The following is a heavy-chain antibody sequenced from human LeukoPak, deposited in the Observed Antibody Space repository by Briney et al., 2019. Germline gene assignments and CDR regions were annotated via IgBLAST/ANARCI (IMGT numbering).Heavy chain of an antibody. CDR2: IYYSGST. CDR3: ASQAAAGKRQFDH. CDR1: GGSISSYY. D-gene: IGHD6-13*01. Sequence: PSETLSLTCTVSGGSISSYYWSWMRQPPGKGLEWIGYIYYSGSTNYNPSLKRRVTISVDTSKNQFSLKLSSVTAADTAVYYCASQAAAGKRQFDHWGQGTLVTVSS. J-gene: IGHJ5*02. V-gene: IGHV4-59*08.